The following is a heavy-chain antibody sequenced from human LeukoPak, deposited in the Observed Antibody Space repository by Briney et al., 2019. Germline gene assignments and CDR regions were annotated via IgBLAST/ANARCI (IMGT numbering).Heavy chain of an antibody. CDR3: ARDSAY. CDR2: IKQDGSEK. V-gene: IGHV3-7*01. J-gene: IGHJ4*02. Sequence: GGSLRLSCAASGFTFSSYSMNWVRQAPGKGLEWVANIKQDGSEKYYVDSVKGRFTISRDNAKNSLYLQMNSLRAEDTAVYYCARDSAYWGQGTLVTVSS. CDR1: GFTFSSYS. D-gene: IGHD3-10*01.